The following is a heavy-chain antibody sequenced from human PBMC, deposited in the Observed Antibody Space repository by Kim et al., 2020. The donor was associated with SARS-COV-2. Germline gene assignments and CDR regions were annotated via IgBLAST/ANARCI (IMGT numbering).Heavy chain of an antibody. D-gene: IGHD3-10*01. CDR3: ARAGYYGSGSYPSYWYFDL. CDR1: GFTFSSYD. J-gene: IGHJ2*01. CDR2: IGTAGDP. V-gene: IGHV3-13*05. Sequence: GGSLRLSCAASGFTFSSYDMHWVRQATGKGLEWVSAIGTAGDPYYPGSVKGRFTISRENAKNSLYLQMNSLRAGDTAVYYCARAGYYGSGSYPSYWYFDLWGRGTLVTVSS.